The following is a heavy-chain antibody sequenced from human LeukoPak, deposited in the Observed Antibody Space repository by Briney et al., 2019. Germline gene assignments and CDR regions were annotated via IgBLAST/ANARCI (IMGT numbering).Heavy chain of an antibody. Sequence: GESLKISCKGSGYSFTSYWIGWVRQMPGKGLEWMGIIYPGDSDTRYSPSFQGHVTISADKSISTAYLQWSSLKASDTAMYYCARKYYGSGSYYNGQDAFDIWGQGTMVTVSS. CDR2: IYPGDSDT. D-gene: IGHD3-10*01. V-gene: IGHV5-51*01. J-gene: IGHJ3*02. CDR3: ARKYYGSGSYYNGQDAFDI. CDR1: GYSFTSYW.